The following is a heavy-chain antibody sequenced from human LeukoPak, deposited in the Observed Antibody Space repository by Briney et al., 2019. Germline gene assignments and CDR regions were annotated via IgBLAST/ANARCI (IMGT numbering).Heavy chain of an antibody. CDR3: ASYFPRQWLVGYFDY. J-gene: IGHJ4*02. Sequence: PGRSLRLSCAASGFILSSYGMHWVRQAPGKGLEWVAVISYDGSNKYYADSVKGRFTISRDNAKNSLYLQMNSLRAEDTAVYYCASYFPRQWLVGYFDYWGQGTLVTVSS. V-gene: IGHV3-30*03. CDR2: ISYDGSNK. CDR1: GFILSSYG. D-gene: IGHD6-19*01.